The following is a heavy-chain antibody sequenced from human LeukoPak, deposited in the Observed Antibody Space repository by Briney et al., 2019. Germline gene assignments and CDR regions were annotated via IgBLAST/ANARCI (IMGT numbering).Heavy chain of an antibody. CDR3: ARDNGNDYGGNTVGRYFDI. D-gene: IGHD4-23*01. CDR2: ITATSSST. CDR1: GFTFSSYG. Sequence: GGSLRLSCAASGFTFSSYGMSWVRQAPGKGLEWVSAITATSSSTHDADSVKGRFTISRDNSKNTLYLQMNSLRAEDTAVYYCARDNGNDYGGNTVGRYFDIWGQGTMVTVSS. V-gene: IGHV3-23*01. J-gene: IGHJ3*02.